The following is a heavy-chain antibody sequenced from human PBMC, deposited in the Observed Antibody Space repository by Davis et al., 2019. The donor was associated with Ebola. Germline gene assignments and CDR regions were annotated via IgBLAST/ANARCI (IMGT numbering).Heavy chain of an antibody. D-gene: IGHD3-3*01. V-gene: IGHV4-4*07. CDR3: AREFDFWSGSPYFDY. CDR1: GGPISSYY. CDR2: IYTSGST. J-gene: IGHJ4*02. Sequence: PSETLSLTCTVSGGPISSYYWSWIRQPAGKGLEWIGRIYTSGSTNYNPSLKSRVTMSVDTSKNQFSLKLSSVTAADTAMYYCAREFDFWSGSPYFDYWGQGTLVTVSS.